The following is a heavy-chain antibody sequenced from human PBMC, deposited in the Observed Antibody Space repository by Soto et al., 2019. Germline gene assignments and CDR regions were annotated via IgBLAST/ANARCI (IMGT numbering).Heavy chain of an antibody. CDR2: IYYTT. CDR1: GGSISNYY. D-gene: IGHD6-19*01. V-gene: IGHV4-59*01. CDR3: ARTSPVAGGFDY. J-gene: IGHJ4*02. Sequence: QVQLQESGPGLVKPAETLSLTCTVSGGSISNYYWSWIRQAPGKGLEWIGYIYYTTNYNPSLKSRVTISADTSKNQISLKLPSVTAADTAVYYCARTSPVAGGFDYWGQGTLVTVSS.